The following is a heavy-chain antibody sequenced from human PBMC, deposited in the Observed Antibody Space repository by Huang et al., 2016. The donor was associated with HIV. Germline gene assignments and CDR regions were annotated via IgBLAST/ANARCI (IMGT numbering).Heavy chain of an antibody. CDR1: GFTFVNFA. V-gene: IGHV3-30*04. Sequence: QIQLNKSGGGVVRTGRSLGLSCDAPGFTFVNFALHWVGQSPGRGVEGLAFGSYDGTNKFHADSGKGRFTSSRDNSKDTLYLQMNSLSAEDTAVYFCARRSVLGFDYWGQGTLVTVSS. D-gene: IGHD3-10*01. CDR2: GSYDGTNK. J-gene: IGHJ4*02. CDR3: ARRSVLGFDY.